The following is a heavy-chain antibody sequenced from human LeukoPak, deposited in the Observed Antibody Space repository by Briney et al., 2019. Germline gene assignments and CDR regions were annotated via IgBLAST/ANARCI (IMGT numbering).Heavy chain of an antibody. D-gene: IGHD3-9*01. CDR2: INAGNANT. Sequence: ASVKVSCKASGYTFTSYAMHWVRQAPGQRPEWMGWINAGNANTKYSQKFQGRVTITRDTSASTGYMELSSLSSEDTAVYYCARDQAPYYDILTGHQTFYYYGMDVWGQGTTVTVSS. V-gene: IGHV1-3*01. CDR1: GYTFTSYA. CDR3: ARDQAPYYDILTGHQTFYYYGMDV. J-gene: IGHJ6*02.